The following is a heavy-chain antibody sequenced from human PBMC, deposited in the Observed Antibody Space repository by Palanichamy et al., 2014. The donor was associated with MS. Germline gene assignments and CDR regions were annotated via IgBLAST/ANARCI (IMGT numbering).Heavy chain of an antibody. D-gene: IGHD7-27*01. CDR1: GGTFSSYA. J-gene: IGHJ4*02. Sequence: QVQLVQSGAEVKKPGSSVKVSCKASGGTFSSYAISWVRQAPGQGLEWMGRIIRILGIANYAQKFQGRVTITADKSTSTAYMELSSLRSEDTAVYYCARSLELGNEGYFDYWGQGTLVTVSS. CDR3: ARSLELGNEGYFDY. CDR2: IIRILGIA. V-gene: IGHV1-69*09.